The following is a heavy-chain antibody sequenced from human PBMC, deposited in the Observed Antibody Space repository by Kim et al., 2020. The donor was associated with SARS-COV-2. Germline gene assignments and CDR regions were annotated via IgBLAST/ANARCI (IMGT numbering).Heavy chain of an antibody. CDR2: IYYSGST. CDR3: ARIYGSGNWYFDP. CDR1: GGSISSSSYY. D-gene: IGHD3-10*01. V-gene: IGHV4-39*07. Sequence: SETLSLTCTVSGGSISSSSYYWGWIRQSPGKGLEWIASIYYSGSTYYNPSLKSRVTISVDTSKNQFSVKLRSVTAADTAVYSCARIYGSGNWYFDPWGRGTLVTVSS. J-gene: IGHJ2*01.